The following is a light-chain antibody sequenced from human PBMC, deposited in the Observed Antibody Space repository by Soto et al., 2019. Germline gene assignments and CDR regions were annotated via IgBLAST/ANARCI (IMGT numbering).Light chain of an antibody. Sequence: EIVLTQSPGTLSLSPGERATLSCRASQSVRTSYFAWYQQKPGQAPRLLIFGASSRATGIPARFSGSGSGTDFTLTISSLEPEDFAVYSCQQHNTWPITFGQGTRLEIK. J-gene: IGKJ5*01. V-gene: IGKV3D-20*02. CDR1: QSVRTSY. CDR2: GAS. CDR3: QQHNTWPIT.